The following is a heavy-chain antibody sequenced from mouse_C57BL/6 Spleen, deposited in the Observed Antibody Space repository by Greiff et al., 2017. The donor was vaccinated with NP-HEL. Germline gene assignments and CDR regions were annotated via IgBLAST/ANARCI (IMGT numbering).Heavy chain of an antibody. D-gene: IGHD1-1*01. CDR1: GYAFSSSW. J-gene: IGHJ1*03. CDR3: ARSTTVVARDWYFDV. Sequence: QVQLQQSGPELVKPGASVKISCKASGYAFSSSWMNWVKQRPGKGLEWIGRIYPGDGDTNYNGKFKGKATLTADKSSSTAYVQLSSLTSEDSAVYFCARSTTVVARDWYFDVRGTGTTVTVYS. V-gene: IGHV1-82*01. CDR2: IYPGDGDT.